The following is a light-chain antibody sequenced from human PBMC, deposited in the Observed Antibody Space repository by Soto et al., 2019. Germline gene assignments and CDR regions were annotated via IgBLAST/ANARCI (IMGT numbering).Light chain of an antibody. CDR2: GNN. V-gene: IGLV1-44*01. CDR3: AAWDDRLNGPV. CDR1: SSNIGGNT. J-gene: IGLJ1*01. Sequence: QSVLTQPPSASGTPGQRVTISCSGSSSNIGGNTVNWYQQLPGTAPKLLIYGNNQRPSGVPDRFPGSKSATSASLAISGLQSEDEADYYCAAWDDRLNGPVFGTGTKVTV.